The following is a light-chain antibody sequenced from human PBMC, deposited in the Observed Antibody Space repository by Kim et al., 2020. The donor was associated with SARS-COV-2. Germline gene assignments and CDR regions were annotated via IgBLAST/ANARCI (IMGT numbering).Light chain of an antibody. CDR2: GKN. Sequence: ALGPTVRITCQGASLRSYYASWYQQKPGQAPVLVIYGKNNRPSGIPDRFSGSSSGNTASLTITGAQAEDEADYYCNSRDSSGNHWVFGGGTKLTVL. V-gene: IGLV3-19*01. J-gene: IGLJ3*02. CDR3: NSRDSSGNHWV. CDR1: SLRSYY.